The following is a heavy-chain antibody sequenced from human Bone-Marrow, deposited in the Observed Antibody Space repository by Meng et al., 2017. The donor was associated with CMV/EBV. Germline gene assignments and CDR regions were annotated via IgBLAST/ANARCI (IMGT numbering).Heavy chain of an antibody. Sequence: ASGYPFTSYGISWVRQAPGQGPEWMGWISAYSGKTKIAQKFEDRLSMTTDTSTNTAYMDLRSLTSDDTAVYYCARDHVVRGVYCAYWGQGTLVTVSS. J-gene: IGHJ4*02. D-gene: IGHD3-10*01. V-gene: IGHV1-18*01. CDR3: ARDHVVRGVYCAY. CDR1: GYPFTSYG. CDR2: ISAYSGKT.